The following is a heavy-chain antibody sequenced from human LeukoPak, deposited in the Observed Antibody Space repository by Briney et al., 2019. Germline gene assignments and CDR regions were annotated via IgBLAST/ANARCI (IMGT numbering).Heavy chain of an antibody. J-gene: IGHJ4*02. CDR2: INHSGST. CDR3: ARERRPTYYDFWSGYYI. Sequence: PSETLSLTCAVYGGPFSGYYWSWIRQPPGKGLEWIGEINHSGSTNYNPSLKSRVTISVDTSKNQFSLKLSSVTAADTAVYYCARERRPTYYDFWSGYYIWGQGTLVTVSS. D-gene: IGHD3-3*01. CDR1: GGPFSGYY. V-gene: IGHV4-34*01.